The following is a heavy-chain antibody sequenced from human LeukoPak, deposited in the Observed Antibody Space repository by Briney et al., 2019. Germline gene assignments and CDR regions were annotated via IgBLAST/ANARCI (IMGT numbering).Heavy chain of an antibody. J-gene: IGHJ4*02. Sequence: ASVKVSRKASGYALPIYGLRWVRQAPGQGREWLGWISAYNGNTNYAQKLQGRDTMTTDTSTSTAYMELRGLRSDDTAVYYCARDSGESYRHPYYFDFWGQGSLVTVSS. V-gene: IGHV1-18*01. D-gene: IGHD1-26*01. CDR2: ISAYNGNT. CDR3: ARDSGESYRHPYYFDF. CDR1: GYALPIYG.